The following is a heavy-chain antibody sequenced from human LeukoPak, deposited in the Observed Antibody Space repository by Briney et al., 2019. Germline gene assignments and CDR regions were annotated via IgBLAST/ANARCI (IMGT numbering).Heavy chain of an antibody. CDR2: VYFDGGT. Sequence: SQSLSLTCSVSGGSVTTGTYHWAWIRQPLGKGLEWIGSVYFDGGTHYNRSLQSRVAISVDTSKNQYSLRLSSATAADTAVYYCARDHNYDGRGRFGPWGQGILVNVSS. V-gene: IGHV4-39*07. CDR3: ARDHNYDGRGRFGP. J-gene: IGHJ5*02. CDR1: GGSVTTGTYH. D-gene: IGHD3-16*01.